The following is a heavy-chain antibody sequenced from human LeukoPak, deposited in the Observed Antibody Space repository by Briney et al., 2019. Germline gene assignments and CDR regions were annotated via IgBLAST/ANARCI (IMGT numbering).Heavy chain of an antibody. Sequence: GGSLRLXCAASGFTCSSYSMKWVRQAPGKGLEWVSYISSSSSTIYYADSVKGRFTISRDNAKNSLYLQMNSLRAEDTAVYYCASVAIEVAFDIWGQGTMVTVSS. D-gene: IGHD2-21*01. V-gene: IGHV3-48*01. CDR3: ASVAIEVAFDI. CDR2: ISSSSSTI. J-gene: IGHJ3*02. CDR1: GFTCSSYS.